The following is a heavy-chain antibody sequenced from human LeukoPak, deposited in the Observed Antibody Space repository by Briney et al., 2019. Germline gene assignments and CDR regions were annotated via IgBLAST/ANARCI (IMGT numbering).Heavy chain of an antibody. CDR3: ARGNWNYVFDY. Sequence: ASVKVSCKASGYTFSGFYIHWVRQAPGQGLEWMGIINPSGGSTSYAQKFQGRVTMTRDMSTSTVYMELSSLRSEDTAVYYCARGNWNYVFDYWGQGTLVTVSS. V-gene: IGHV1-46*01. J-gene: IGHJ4*02. CDR1: GYTFSGFY. D-gene: IGHD1-7*01. CDR2: INPSGGST.